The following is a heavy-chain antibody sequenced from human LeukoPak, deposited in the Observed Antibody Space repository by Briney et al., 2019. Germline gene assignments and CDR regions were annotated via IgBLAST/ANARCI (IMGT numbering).Heavy chain of an antibody. V-gene: IGHV4-34*01. Sequence: SETLPLTCAVYGGSFSGYYWSWIRQPPGKGLEWNGEINHSGSTNYNPSLKSRVTISVDTSKNQFSLKLSSVTAADTAVYYCARGQRRGVIVVTNTRGAFDIWGQGTMVTVSS. CDR1: GGSFSGYY. J-gene: IGHJ3*02. CDR2: INHSGST. D-gene: IGHD3-22*01. CDR3: ARGQRRGVIVVTNTRGAFDI.